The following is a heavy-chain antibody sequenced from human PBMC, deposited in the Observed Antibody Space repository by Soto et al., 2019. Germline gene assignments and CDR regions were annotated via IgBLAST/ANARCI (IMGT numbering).Heavy chain of an antibody. CDR2: ISYDGSNK. CDR3: AREHFCSGGSCYPYYYYGMDV. J-gene: IGHJ6*02. D-gene: IGHD2-15*01. V-gene: IGHV3-30*04. CDR1: GFTFSSYA. Sequence: GGSLRLSCAASGFTFSSYAMHWVRQAPGKGLEWVAVISYDGSNKYCADSVKGRFTISRDNSKNTLYLQMNSLRAEDTAVYYCAREHFCSGGSCYPYYYYGMDVWGQGTTVTVSS.